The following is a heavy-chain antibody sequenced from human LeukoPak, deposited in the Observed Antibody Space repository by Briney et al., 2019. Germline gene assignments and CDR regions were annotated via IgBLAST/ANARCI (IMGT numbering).Heavy chain of an antibody. J-gene: IGHJ4*02. CDR1: GYTFTSYA. Sequence: ASVTVSCKASGYTFTSYAMHWVRQAPGQRLEWMGWINAGNSNTKYSQEFQGRVTITRDTSASTAYMELRSLRSEDMAVYYCARSRGGYVRYYFDYWGQGTLVTVSS. CDR3: ARSRGGYVRYYFDY. V-gene: IGHV1-3*03. CDR2: INAGNSNT. D-gene: IGHD5-12*01.